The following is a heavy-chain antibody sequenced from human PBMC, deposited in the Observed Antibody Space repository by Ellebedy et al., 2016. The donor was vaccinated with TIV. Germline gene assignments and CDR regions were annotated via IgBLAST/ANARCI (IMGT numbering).Heavy chain of an antibody. CDR1: GFSLSNSF. CDR3: RQGHYADY. Sequence: GESLKISCAASGFSLSNSFMSWIRQAPGKGLEWVSTLTADGRSTYFADSVKGRFTISRDNSKNTVYLQMNSLRSEDTAVYYCRQGHYADYWGQGTLVTVSS. J-gene: IGHJ4*02. CDR2: LTADGRST. V-gene: IGHV3-23*01.